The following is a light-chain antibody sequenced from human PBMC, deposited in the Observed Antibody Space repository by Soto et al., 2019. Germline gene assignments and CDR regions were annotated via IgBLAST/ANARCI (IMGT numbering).Light chain of an antibody. CDR2: DAS. V-gene: IGKV1-33*01. J-gene: IGKJ1*01. CDR1: QEISNY. Sequence: DIQMTQSPSSLSASVGDRVTITCQASQEISNYLNWYQQKAGKAPKLRIYDASNLETGVPSRFSGSGSGTYFTFTISSLQPEDIATYYCQQYDNIPRTFGQGTKVEIK. CDR3: QQYDNIPRT.